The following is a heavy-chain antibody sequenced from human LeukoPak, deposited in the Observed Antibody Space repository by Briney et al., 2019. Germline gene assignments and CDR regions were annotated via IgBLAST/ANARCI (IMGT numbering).Heavy chain of an antibody. Sequence: SQTLSLTCAISGVSVSSNSAAWNWIRQSPSRGLEWLGRTYYRSKWYNDYAVSVKSRITINPDTSKNQFSLQLNSVTPEDTAVYYCSRDPIEMATIMDYYYGMDVWGQGTTVTVSS. CDR3: SRDPIEMATIMDYYYGMDV. J-gene: IGHJ6*02. CDR1: GVSVSSNSAA. V-gene: IGHV6-1*01. CDR2: TYYRSKWYN. D-gene: IGHD5-24*01.